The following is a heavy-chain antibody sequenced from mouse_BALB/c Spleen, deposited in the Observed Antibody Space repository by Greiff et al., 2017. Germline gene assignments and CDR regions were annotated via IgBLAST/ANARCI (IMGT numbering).Heavy chain of an antibody. V-gene: IGHV3-5*02. Sequence: EVQLQESGPGLVKPSQTVSLTCTVTGISITTGNYRWSWIRQFPGNKLEWIGYIYYSGTITYNPSLTSRTTITRDTSKNQFFLEINSLTAEDTATYYCARITTATYYAMDYWGQGTSVTVSS. J-gene: IGHJ4*01. CDR2: IYYSGTI. CDR3: ARITTATYYAMDY. D-gene: IGHD1-2*01. CDR1: GISITTGNYR.